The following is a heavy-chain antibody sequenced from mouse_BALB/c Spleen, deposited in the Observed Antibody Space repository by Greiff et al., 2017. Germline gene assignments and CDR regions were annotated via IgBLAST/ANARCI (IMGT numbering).Heavy chain of an antibody. D-gene: IGHD2-4*01. CDR3: ARLSDYDGDYYAMDY. J-gene: IGHJ4*01. Sequence: QVQLQQPGAELVKPGASVKLSCKASGYTFTSYWMHWVKQRPGQGLEWIGEINPSNGRTNYNEKFKSKATLTVDKSSSTAYMQLSSLTSEDSAVYYCARLSDYDGDYYAMDYWGQGTSVTVSS. V-gene: IGHV1S81*02. CDR2: INPSNGRT. CDR1: GYTFTSYW.